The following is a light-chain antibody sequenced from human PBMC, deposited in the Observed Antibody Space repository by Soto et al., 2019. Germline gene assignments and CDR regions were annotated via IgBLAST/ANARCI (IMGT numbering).Light chain of an antibody. CDR2: AAS. CDR1: QTFSSTY. CDR3: QPCGSSSIT. V-gene: IGKV3-20*01. J-gene: IGKJ5*01. Sequence: EIVLTQSPGILSMSPGERATLSCRASQTFSSTYLAWYQHRPGQAPRLLIYAASSRATGIPDKFSGSGSGTDFTLTISSLVPEDLAVYYCQPCGSSSITFGQGTRLEIK.